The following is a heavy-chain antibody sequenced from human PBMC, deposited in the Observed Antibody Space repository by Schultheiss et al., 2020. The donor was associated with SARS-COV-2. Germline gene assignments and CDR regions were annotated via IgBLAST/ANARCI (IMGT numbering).Heavy chain of an antibody. Sequence: GGSLRLSCAASGFTFSSYGMHWVRQAPGKGLEWVANIKQDGSEKYYVDSVKGRFTISRDNAKNSLYLQMKSLRAEDTAVYYCAKDRVQQLVYYFDYWGQGALVTVSS. J-gene: IGHJ4*02. CDR3: AKDRVQQLVYYFDY. V-gene: IGHV3-7*03. CDR2: IKQDGSEK. CDR1: GFTFSSYG. D-gene: IGHD6-13*01.